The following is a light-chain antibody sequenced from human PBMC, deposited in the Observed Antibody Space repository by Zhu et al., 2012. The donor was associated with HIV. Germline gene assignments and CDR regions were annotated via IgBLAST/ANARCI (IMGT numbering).Light chain of an antibody. CDR1: QTVSRNY. CDR2: GAS. CDR3: QQYYSHPHT. V-gene: IGKV3-20*01. Sequence: EIVLTQSPGTLSLSPGERATLSCRASQTVSRNYLAWYQQKPGQAPRLLIYGASRRVTGIPDRFSGSGSGTDFTLTISCLQSEDFATYFCQQYYSHPHTFGGGTKVDIK. J-gene: IGKJ4*01.